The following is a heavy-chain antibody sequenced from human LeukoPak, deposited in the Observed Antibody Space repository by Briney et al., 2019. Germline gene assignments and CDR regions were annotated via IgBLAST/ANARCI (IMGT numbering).Heavy chain of an antibody. CDR3: ARLRGTRLSAVDY. CDR2: IYPADSVT. CDR1: GYTFTSYW. J-gene: IGHJ4*02. Sequence: GESLKISCKASGYTFTSYWIAWVRQMPGKGLEWMGIIYPADSVTIYSPSFQGQVTISADKSISTAYLQWSSLKASDTAMYYCARLRGTRLSAVDYWGQGALVTVSS. V-gene: IGHV5-51*01. D-gene: IGHD3-16*01.